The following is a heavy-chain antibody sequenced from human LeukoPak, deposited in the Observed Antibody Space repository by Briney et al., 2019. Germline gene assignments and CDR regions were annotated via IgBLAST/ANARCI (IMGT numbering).Heavy chain of an antibody. CDR3: ARGGYYEAFDI. J-gene: IGHJ3*02. Sequence: ASVKVSCNASGYTFTNYDINWVRQATGQGLEWMGWMNPNSGNTGYAQKFQGRVTITRNTSISTAYMELSSLRSEDTAVYYCARGGYYEAFDIWGQGTMVXVSS. D-gene: IGHD2-8*01. CDR2: MNPNSGNT. CDR1: GYTFTNYD. V-gene: IGHV1-8*03.